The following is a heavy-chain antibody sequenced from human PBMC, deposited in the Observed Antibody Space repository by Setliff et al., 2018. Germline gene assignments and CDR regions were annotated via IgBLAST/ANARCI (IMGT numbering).Heavy chain of an antibody. Sequence: SETLSLTCTVSGGSISNSSYYWGWIRQPPGKGLEWIGNIYYSGGTYYNPSLRSRVTMSVDTSQNQFSLRLSSVTAADTAVYYCATRTYYDSNGYYYAIAGPFDIWGQGTMVTVSS. V-gene: IGHV4-39*01. J-gene: IGHJ3*02. CDR2: IYYSGGT. CDR3: ATRTYYDSNGYYYAIAGPFDI. CDR1: GGSISNSSYY. D-gene: IGHD3-22*01.